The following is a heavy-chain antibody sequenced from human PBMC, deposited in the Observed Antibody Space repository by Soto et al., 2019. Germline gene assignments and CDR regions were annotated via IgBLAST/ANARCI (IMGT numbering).Heavy chain of an antibody. CDR2: IIPIFGTA. CDR3: ARDGGESGSYYYDGMDV. V-gene: IGHV1-69*12. D-gene: IGHD1-26*01. Sequence: QVQLVQSGAEVKKPGSSVKVSCKASGGTFSSYAISWVLQAPGRGLEWMGGIIPIFGTANYAQKFPGRVTITADESTSTAYMELSSLRSEETAVYYCARDGGESGSYYYDGMDVWGQGTTVTVSS. CDR1: GGTFSSYA. J-gene: IGHJ6*02.